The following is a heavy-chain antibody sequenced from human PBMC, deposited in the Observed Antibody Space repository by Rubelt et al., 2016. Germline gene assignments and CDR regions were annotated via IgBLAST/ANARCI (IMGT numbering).Heavy chain of an antibody. Sequence: WYDGSNKYYADSVKGRFTISRDNSKNTLYLQMNSLRAEDTAVYYCARGRGSEYYFDYWGQGTLVTVSS. CDR3: ARGRGSEYYFDY. CDR2: WYDGSNK. J-gene: IGHJ4*02. V-gene: IGHV3-33*01. D-gene: IGHD3-10*01.